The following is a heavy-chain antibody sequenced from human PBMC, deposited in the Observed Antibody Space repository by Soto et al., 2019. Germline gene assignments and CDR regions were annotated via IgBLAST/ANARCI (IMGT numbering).Heavy chain of an antibody. CDR3: ARNGAYYDYVWGSYRPYFDY. Sequence: LRLSCAASGLTFSSYWMSWVRQAPGKGLEWVANIKQDGSEKYYVDSVKGRFTISRDNAKNSLYLQMNSLRAEDTAVYYCARNGAYYDYVWGSYRPYFDYWGQGTLVTVSS. CDR2: IKQDGSEK. V-gene: IGHV3-7*03. D-gene: IGHD3-16*02. J-gene: IGHJ4*02. CDR1: GLTFSSYW.